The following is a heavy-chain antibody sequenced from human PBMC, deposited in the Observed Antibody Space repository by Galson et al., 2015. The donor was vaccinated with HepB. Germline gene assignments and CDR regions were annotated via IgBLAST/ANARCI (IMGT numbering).Heavy chain of an antibody. V-gene: IGHV3-73*01. D-gene: IGHD6-13*01. Sequence: SLRLSCAASGFTFSGSAMHWVRPASGKGLEWVGRIRSKANSYATAYAASVKGRFTISRDDSKNTAYLQMNSLKTEDTAVYYCTRQRPGIAAAPDFDYWGQGTLVTVSS. CDR2: IRSKANSYAT. CDR1: GFTFSGSA. J-gene: IGHJ4*02. CDR3: TRQRPGIAAAPDFDY.